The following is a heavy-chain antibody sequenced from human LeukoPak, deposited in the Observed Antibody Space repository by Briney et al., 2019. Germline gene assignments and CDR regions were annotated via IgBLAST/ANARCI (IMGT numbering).Heavy chain of an antibody. CDR3: ARQTSASTTFDY. CDR1: GFTFSSYA. D-gene: IGHD1-26*01. V-gene: IGHV3-30*14. CDR2: ISYDGSNK. J-gene: IGHJ4*02. Sequence: GGSLRLSCAASGFTFSSYATHWVRQAPGKGLEWVAVISYDGSNKYYADSVKGRFTISSDNSKNTLYLQMNSLRAEDTAVYYCARQTSASTTFDYWGQGTLVTVSP.